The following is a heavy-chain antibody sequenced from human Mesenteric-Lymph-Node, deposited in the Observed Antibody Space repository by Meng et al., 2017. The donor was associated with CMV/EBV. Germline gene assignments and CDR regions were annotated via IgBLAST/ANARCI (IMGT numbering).Heavy chain of an antibody. CDR3: STVFRNYYYYAMDV. Sequence: GESLKISCAASGLTFKNTWMSWVRQAPGKGLEWVGRIRSKADGGTTDYAAPMKGRFTISRDDSKNTLYLQVNSLKTEDTAVYYCSTVFRNYYYYAMDVWGQGTTVTVSS. V-gene: IGHV3-15*01. CDR1: GLTFKNTW. J-gene: IGHJ6*02. CDR2: IRSKADGGTT.